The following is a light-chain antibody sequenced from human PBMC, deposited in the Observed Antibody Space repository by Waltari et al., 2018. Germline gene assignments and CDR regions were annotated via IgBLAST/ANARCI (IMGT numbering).Light chain of an antibody. CDR3: QQYNERPPLT. V-gene: IGKV3-15*01. CDR1: QSVSSK. CDR2: GAS. Sequence: EIVMTQSPATLSVSPGERATLSCRASQSVSSKFAWYQQKPGQAPRLLIYGASTRATGVPARFSGSGSGPEYILTISSLQSEDFAIYYCQQYNERPPLTFGGGTKVDIK. J-gene: IGKJ4*01.